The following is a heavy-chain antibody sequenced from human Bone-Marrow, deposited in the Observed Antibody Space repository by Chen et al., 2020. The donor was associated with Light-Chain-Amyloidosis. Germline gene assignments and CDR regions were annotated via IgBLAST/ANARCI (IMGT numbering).Heavy chain of an antibody. D-gene: IGHD3-22*01. CDR2: ISYDGSNK. CDR3: ARGGCYYDSSGYQPPGFSWGYYYYYGMDV. Sequence: GFTFSSYAMHWVRQAPGKGLEWVAVISYDGSNKYYADSVKGRFTISRDNSKNTLYLQMNSLRAEDTAVYYCARGGCYYDSSGYQPPGFSWGYYYYYGMDVWGQGTTVTVSS. CDR1: GFTFSSYA. V-gene: IGHV3-30-3*01. J-gene: IGHJ6*02.